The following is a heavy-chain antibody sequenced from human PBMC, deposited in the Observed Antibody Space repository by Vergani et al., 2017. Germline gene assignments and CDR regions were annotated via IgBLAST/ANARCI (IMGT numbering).Heavy chain of an antibody. V-gene: IGHV3-23*01. D-gene: IGHD3-3*01. Sequence: EVQLLESGGGLVQPGGSLRLSCAASGFTFSSYAMSWVRQAPGKGLEWVSAISGSGGSTYYADSVKGRFTISRSNSKSTLYLQMNSLRAEDTAVYYCAKARVTMFGVVIPSFDYWGQGTLVTVSS. J-gene: IGHJ4*02. CDR1: GFTFSSYA. CDR2: ISGSGGST. CDR3: AKARVTMFGVVIPSFDY.